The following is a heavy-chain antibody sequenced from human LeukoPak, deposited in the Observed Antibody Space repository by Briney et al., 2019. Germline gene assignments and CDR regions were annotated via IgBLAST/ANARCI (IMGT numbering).Heavy chain of an antibody. CDR2: ISGDGGST. D-gene: IGHD6-19*01. CDR1: GFMFHDYA. CDR3: ARESESSGWYAY. V-gene: IGHV3-43*02. J-gene: IGHJ4*02. Sequence: GGSLRLSCAAPGFMFHDYAIHWVRQAPGKGLEWVSLISGDGGSTFYADSVKGRLTISRDNSKNSLYLQMNSLRSDDTVLYYCARESESSGWYAYWGQGTLVTVSS.